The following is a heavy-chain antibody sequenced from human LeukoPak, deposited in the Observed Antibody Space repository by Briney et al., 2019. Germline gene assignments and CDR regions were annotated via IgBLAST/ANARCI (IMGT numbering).Heavy chain of an antibody. CDR3: ARDPAKRGYRPVDY. D-gene: IGHD5-18*01. V-gene: IGHV3-30*04. CDR1: GFTFSSYT. CDR2: ISYDGSNK. J-gene: IGHJ4*02. Sequence: GGSLRLSCAASGFTFSSYTMHWVRQAPGKGLEWVAVISYDGSNKYYADSVKGRFTISRDNSKNTLYLQMNSLRAEDTAVYYCARDPAKRGYRPVDYWGQGTLVTVSS.